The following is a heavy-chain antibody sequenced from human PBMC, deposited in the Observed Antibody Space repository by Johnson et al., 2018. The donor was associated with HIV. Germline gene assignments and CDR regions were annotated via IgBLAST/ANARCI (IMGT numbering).Heavy chain of an antibody. CDR3: AKDMGYSSFGFGFDL. CDR2: ISWAGNRN. CDR1: GFTYDDYA. J-gene: IGHJ3*01. Sequence: EVQLVESGGAVVQPGGSLRLPCAASGFTYDDYAIHWVRQSPGKGLEWVSLISWAGNRNYYADSVKGRFTISRNNSENSLYLQMNSLRAEDTALYYCAKDMGYSSFGFGFDLWGQGTMVTVSS. D-gene: IGHD6-13*01. V-gene: IGHV3-43D*03.